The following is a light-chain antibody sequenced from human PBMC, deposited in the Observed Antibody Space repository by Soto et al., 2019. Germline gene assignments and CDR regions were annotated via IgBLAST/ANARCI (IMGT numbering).Light chain of an antibody. J-gene: IGKJ1*01. CDR1: QDISNY. CDR2: AAS. Sequence: DIQMTQSPSSLSASVGDRVTITCRASQDISNYLAWYQQRPGKVPKLLIYAASTLQSGVPSRFSGGGSGTDFTLTISSLQPEDVATYYCQKSNSAPCTFGQGTKVEIQ. CDR3: QKSNSAPCT. V-gene: IGKV1-27*01.